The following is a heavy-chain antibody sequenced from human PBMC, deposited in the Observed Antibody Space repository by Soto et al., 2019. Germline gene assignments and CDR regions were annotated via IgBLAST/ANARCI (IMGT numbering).Heavy chain of an antibody. J-gene: IGHJ5*02. D-gene: IGHD2-2*01. V-gene: IGHV3-7*03. Sequence: PRLSYVASGFPCRRYSMRWVRQAPGKGLEWVAKIKQDGREKHYVDSVKGRFTISRDNANNSVFLQMNNLRDEDTAVYYCVRDPGPRPAAIRGLGWFDPWGQGALVTVSS. CDR1: GFPCRRYS. CDR2: IKQDGREK. CDR3: VRDPGPRPAAIRGLGWFDP.